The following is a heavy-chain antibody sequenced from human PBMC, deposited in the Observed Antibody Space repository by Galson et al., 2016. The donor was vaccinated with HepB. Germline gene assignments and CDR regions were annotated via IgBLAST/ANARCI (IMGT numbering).Heavy chain of an antibody. D-gene: IGHD2-21*02. CDR3: AGQHVLMVTANLGWYFDL. Sequence: SVKVSCKASGYRFGSYGISWVRQAPGLGLEWMGWIKPSSGKTDYAQRFAGRVTMTIDISTTTAYMDLRSLTSDDTAVYYCAGQHVLMVTANLGWYFDLWGRGTLVTVSS. J-gene: IGHJ2*01. V-gene: IGHV1-18*01. CDR2: IKPSSGKT. CDR1: GYRFGSYG.